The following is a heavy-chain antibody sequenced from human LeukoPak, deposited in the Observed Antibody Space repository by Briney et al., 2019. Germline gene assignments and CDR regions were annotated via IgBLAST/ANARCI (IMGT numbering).Heavy chain of an antibody. J-gene: IGHJ1*01. D-gene: IGHD4-11*01. Sequence: PGGSLRLSCAASGFTFDDYAMHWVRQAPGKGLEWVSLISGDGGSTYYADSVKGRFTISRDNSKNSLYLQMNSLRTVDTALYYCAKAYRYLSHFQHWGQGTLVTVSS. CDR3: AKAYRYLSHFQH. CDR1: GFTFDDYA. CDR2: ISGDGGST. V-gene: IGHV3-43*02.